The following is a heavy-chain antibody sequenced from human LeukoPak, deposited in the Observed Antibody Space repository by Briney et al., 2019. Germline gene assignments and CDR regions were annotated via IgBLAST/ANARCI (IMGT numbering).Heavy chain of an antibody. CDR3: TRDRYSLSN. D-gene: IGHD6-13*01. CDR2: INHSGST. V-gene: IGHV4-59*01. Sequence: PSETLSLTCTASPDSTTSNFWSWVRQPPGKGLEWIGYINHSGSTNYNPSLKSRVTISVDTSKNQFSLNLNSVTAADTAVYYCTRDRYSLSNWSPGTLVTVAS. CDR1: PDSTTSNF. J-gene: IGHJ4*02.